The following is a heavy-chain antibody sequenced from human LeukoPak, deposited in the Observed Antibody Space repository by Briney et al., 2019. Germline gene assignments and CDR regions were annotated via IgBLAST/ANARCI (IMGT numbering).Heavy chain of an antibody. Sequence: SETLSLTXTVSGYSISSGYYWGWIRQPPGKGLEWIGSIYHSGSTYYNPSLKSRVTISVDTSKNQFSLKLSSVTAADTAVYYCARSCSGGSCYSWWELYYYYYYMDVWGKGTTVTVSS. D-gene: IGHD2-15*01. CDR2: IYHSGST. J-gene: IGHJ6*03. CDR1: GYSISSGYY. V-gene: IGHV4-38-2*02. CDR3: ARSCSGGSCYSWWELYYYYYYMDV.